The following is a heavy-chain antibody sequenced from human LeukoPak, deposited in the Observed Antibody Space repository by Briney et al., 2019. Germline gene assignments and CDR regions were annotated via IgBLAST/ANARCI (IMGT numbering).Heavy chain of an antibody. CDR2: ISAYNGNT. CDR1: GYTFTSYG. D-gene: IGHD5-12*01. J-gene: IGHJ3*02. V-gene: IGHV1-18*01. Sequence: ASVKVSCKASGYTFTSYGISWVRQAPGQGLEWMGWISAYNGNTNYAQKLQGRVTMTTDTSTSAAYMELRSLRSDDTAVYYCARYSGYDYGQDAFDIWGQGTMVTVSS. CDR3: ARYSGYDYGQDAFDI.